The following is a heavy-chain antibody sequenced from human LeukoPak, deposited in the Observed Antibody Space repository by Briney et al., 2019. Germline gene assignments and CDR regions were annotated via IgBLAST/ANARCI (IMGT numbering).Heavy chain of an antibody. CDR2: ISGSGGRT. J-gene: IGHJ4*02. V-gene: IGHV3-23*01. D-gene: IGHD2/OR15-2a*01. CDR1: GFTFSNYW. Sequence: PGGSLRLSCTVSGFTFSNYWMHWVRQAPGKGLEWVAGISGSGGRTDYADSVKGRFTISRDNSKNTLFLQMESLRAEDTAVYFCAKRGVVNRVFLVGFHKEAYYFNSWGRGALVTVSS. CDR3: AKRGVVNRVFLVGFHKEAYYFNS.